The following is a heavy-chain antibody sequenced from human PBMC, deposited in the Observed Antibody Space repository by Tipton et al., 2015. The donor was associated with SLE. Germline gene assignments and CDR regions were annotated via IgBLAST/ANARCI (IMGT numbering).Heavy chain of an antibody. V-gene: IGHV5-51*01. CDR2: IYPDDSDT. J-gene: IGHJ4*02. Sequence: VQLVQSGAEVKKPGESLKISCKGSGYSFTSYWIGWVRQMPGKGLEWMGIIYPDDSDTRYSPSFQGQVTISADKSISTAHLQWSSLRSSDTAMYYCARPTMTMVTSYSDYWGQGTLVTVSS. D-gene: IGHD4-17*01. CDR1: GYSFTSYW. CDR3: ARPTMTMVTSYSDY.